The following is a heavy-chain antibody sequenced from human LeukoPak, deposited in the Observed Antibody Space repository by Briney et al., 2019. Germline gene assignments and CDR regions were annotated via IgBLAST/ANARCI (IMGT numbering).Heavy chain of an antibody. D-gene: IGHD3-22*01. J-gene: IGHJ5*02. Sequence: GASVKVSCKASGYTFTGYYMHWLRQAPGQGLEWMGRINPNSGGTNYAQKFQGRVTMTRDTSISTAYMELSRLRSDDTAVYYCARDYYDSRHNWFDPWGQGTLVTVSS. V-gene: IGHV1-2*06. CDR3: ARDYYDSRHNWFDP. CDR1: GYTFTGYY. CDR2: INPNSGGT.